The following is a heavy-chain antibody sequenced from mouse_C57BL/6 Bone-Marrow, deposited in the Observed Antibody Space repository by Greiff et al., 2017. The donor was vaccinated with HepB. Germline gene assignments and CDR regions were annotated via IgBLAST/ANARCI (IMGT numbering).Heavy chain of an antibody. CDR2: INPNNGGT. D-gene: IGHD2-4*01. J-gene: IGHJ4*01. Sequence: EVQLQQSGPELVKPGASVKISCKASGYTFTDYYMNWVKQSHGKSLEWIGDINPNNGGTSYNQKFKGKATLTVDKSSSTAYMELRSLTSEDSAVYYCARLNYDYDDGDLFYAMDYWGQGTSVTVSS. CDR3: ARLNYDYDDGDLFYAMDY. V-gene: IGHV1-26*01. CDR1: GYTFTDYY.